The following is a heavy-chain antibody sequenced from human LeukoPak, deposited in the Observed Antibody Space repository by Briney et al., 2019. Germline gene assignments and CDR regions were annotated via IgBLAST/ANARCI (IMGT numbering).Heavy chain of an antibody. CDR1: GGTFSSYA. J-gene: IGHJ4*02. CDR2: INPNSGGT. CDR3: AREDYFDY. Sequence: ASVKVSYKASGGTFSSYAISWVRQAPGQGLEWMGWINPNSGGTNYAQKFQGRVTMTRDTSISTAYMELSRLRSDDTAVYYCAREDYFDYWGQGTLVTVSS. V-gene: IGHV1-2*02.